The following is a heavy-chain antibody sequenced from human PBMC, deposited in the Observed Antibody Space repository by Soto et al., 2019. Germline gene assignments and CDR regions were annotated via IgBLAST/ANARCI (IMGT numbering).Heavy chain of an antibody. CDR2: TYYRSKWYN. Sequence: SHTLSLTCAISGYTVSSSSAAWTLIRQCPSRGLEWLGKTYYRSKWYNDYAVSVKSRITINPDTSKNQFSLQLNSVTPEDPAVYYCARGGDSMDVWSQWTTVTVSS. CDR1: GYTVSSSSAA. V-gene: IGHV6-1*01. J-gene: IGHJ6*02. CDR3: ARGGDSMDV.